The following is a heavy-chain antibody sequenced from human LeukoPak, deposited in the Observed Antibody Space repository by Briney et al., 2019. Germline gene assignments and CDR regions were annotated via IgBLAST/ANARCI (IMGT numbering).Heavy chain of an antibody. CDR1: GGSISSYY. CDR2: IYYSGST. J-gene: IGHJ4*02. V-gene: IGHV4-59*01. Sequence: PSETLSLTCTVSGGSISSYYWSWIRQPPGKGLEWIGYIYYSGSTNYNPSLKSRVTISVDTSKNQFSLKLSSVTAADTAVYYCARDIRRLGVDYWGQGTLVTVSS. D-gene: IGHD3-16*01. CDR3: ARDIRRLGVDY.